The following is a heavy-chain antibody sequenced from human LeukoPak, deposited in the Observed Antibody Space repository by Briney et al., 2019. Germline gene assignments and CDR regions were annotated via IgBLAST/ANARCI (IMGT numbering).Heavy chain of an antibody. Sequence: GGSLRLSCAASGFTLSSDWMHWGRQAPGEGLVWVSRINSDGSSTSYAESVKGRFTISRDNAKNTLYLQMNSLRAEDTAVYYCARDRAVWYSGYDSERGCFDYWGQGTLVTVSS. J-gene: IGHJ4*02. CDR2: INSDGSST. V-gene: IGHV3-74*01. D-gene: IGHD5-12*01. CDR3: ARDRAVWYSGYDSERGCFDY. CDR1: GFTLSSDW.